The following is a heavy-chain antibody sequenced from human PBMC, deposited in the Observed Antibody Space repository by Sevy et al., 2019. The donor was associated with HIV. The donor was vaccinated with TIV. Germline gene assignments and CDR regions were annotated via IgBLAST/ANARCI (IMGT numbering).Heavy chain of an antibody. V-gene: IGHV3-30-3*01. D-gene: IGHD1-1*01. CDR2: ISYDGINK. CDR1: GFTVRSSH. J-gene: IGHJ1*01. Sequence: GGSLRLSCAVSGFTVRSSHMTWIRQAPGKGLEWVATISYDGINKHYADSVKGRLTISRDNFKNSLSLQMNSLRAEDTAVYFCALERLSSDVAEYFQNWGQGTLVTVSS. CDR3: ALERLSSDVAEYFQN.